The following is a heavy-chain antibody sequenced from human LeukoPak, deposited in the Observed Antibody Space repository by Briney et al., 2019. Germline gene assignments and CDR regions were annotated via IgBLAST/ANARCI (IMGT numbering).Heavy chain of an antibody. V-gene: IGHV3-23*01. J-gene: IGHJ5*02. Sequence: PGGFLRLSCAASGFTFSSYAMSWVRQAPGKGLEWVSTISGSGDSTFYADSVKGRFTISRDNSKNTLYLQMNSLRAEDTAVYYCAKDQNTMIVVLRSPLNWFDPWGQGTLVTVSS. D-gene: IGHD3-22*01. CDR2: ISGSGDST. CDR1: GFTFSSYA. CDR3: AKDQNTMIVVLRSPLNWFDP.